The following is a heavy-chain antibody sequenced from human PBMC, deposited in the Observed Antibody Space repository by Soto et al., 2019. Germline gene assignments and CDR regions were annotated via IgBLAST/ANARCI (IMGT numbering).Heavy chain of an antibody. CDR3: ARDSKIPGGFGELYYGMDV. Sequence: SVKVSCKASGGTFSSYATSWVRQAPGQGLEWMGGIIPIFGTANYAQKFQGRVTITADESTSTAYMELSSLRSEDTAVYYCARDSKIPGGFGELYYGMDVWGQGTTVTVSS. V-gene: IGHV1-69*13. CDR2: IIPIFGTA. CDR1: GGTFSSYA. J-gene: IGHJ6*02. D-gene: IGHD3-10*01.